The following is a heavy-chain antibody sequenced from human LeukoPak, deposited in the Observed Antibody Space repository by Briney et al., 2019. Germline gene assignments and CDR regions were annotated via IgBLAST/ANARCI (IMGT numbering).Heavy chain of an antibody. V-gene: IGHV3-9*01. Sequence: GGSLRLSCAASGFTFDDYAMHWVRQAPGKGLEWVSGISWNSGSTGYADSVKGRFTISRDNAKNSLYLQMNSLRAEDTALYYCAKDMGRRGSWYNFDYWGQGTLVTVSS. CDR1: GFTFDDYA. CDR3: AKDMGRRGSWYNFDY. CDR2: ISWNSGST. D-gene: IGHD6-13*01. J-gene: IGHJ4*02.